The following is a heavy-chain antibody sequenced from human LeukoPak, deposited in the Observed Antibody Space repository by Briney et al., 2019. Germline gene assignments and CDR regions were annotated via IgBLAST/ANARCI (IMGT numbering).Heavy chain of an antibody. CDR2: INHSGST. CDR3: ARGARVYYYGSGSYLYYFDY. V-gene: IGHV4-34*01. Sequence: SETLSLTCAVYGGSFSGYYWSWIRQPPGKGLEWIGEINHSGSTNYNPSLKSRVTISVDTSKNQFSLKLSSVTAADTAVYYCARGARVYYYGSGSYLYYFDYWGQGTLVTVSS. D-gene: IGHD3-10*01. CDR1: GGSFSGYY. J-gene: IGHJ4*02.